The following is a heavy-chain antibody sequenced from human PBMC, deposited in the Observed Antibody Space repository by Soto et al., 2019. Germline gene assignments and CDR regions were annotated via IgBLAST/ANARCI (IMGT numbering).Heavy chain of an antibody. J-gene: IGHJ4*02. CDR3: ARGVPITPGTFDY. Sequence: GSLRLSCAASGYTVSSTYMSWVRQAPGKGLEWISIIYSGGSTFYADSVKGRFTISRDNSKNTLYLQMNSLRAEDTAVYYCARGVPITPGTFDYRGQGTLVTVSS. V-gene: IGHV3-53*01. D-gene: IGHD5-12*01. CDR2: IYSGGST. CDR1: GYTVSSTY.